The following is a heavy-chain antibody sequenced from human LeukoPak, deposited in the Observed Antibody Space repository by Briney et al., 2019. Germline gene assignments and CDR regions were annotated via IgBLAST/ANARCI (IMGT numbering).Heavy chain of an antibody. CDR2: IYSGGST. CDR1: GFTVSSNY. Sequence: GGSLRLSCAAPGFTVSSNYMSWVRQAPGKGLEWVSVIYSGGSTYYADSVKGRFIISSDNSKNTLYLQMNGLRAEDTAVYYCARDISGSYYDYWGQGTLVTVSS. CDR3: ARDISGSYYDY. V-gene: IGHV3-53*01. D-gene: IGHD1-26*01. J-gene: IGHJ4*02.